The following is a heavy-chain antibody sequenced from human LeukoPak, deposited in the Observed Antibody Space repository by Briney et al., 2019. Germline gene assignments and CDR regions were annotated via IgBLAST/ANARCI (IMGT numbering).Heavy chain of an antibody. J-gene: IGHJ4*02. CDR3: ARGPSHSSSWYGLDD. CDR2: INADGSTT. V-gene: IGHV3-74*01. CDR1: GFTFDEYA. Sequence: GGSPRLSCVVSGFTFDEYAMHWVRQGPGKGLVWVSRINADGSTTTYADSVKGRFTISRDNAKNTLYLQMNSLRAEDTAIYYCARGPSHSSSWYGLDDWGQGALVTVFS. D-gene: IGHD6-13*01.